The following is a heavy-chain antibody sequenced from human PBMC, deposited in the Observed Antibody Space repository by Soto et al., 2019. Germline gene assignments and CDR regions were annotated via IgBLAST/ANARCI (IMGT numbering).Heavy chain of an antibody. CDR1: GGTFSSYA. V-gene: IGHV1-69*12. CDR3: ARGGSGDYVYYYCYGMDV. D-gene: IGHD4-17*01. Sequence: QVQLVQSGAEVKKPGSSVKVSCKASGGTFSSYAITWVRQAPGQGLEWMGGIIPIFGTANYAQKFQGRVTFTADESTTTAYMELSSLRSEDTAVYYCARGGSGDYVYYYCYGMDVWGQGTTVTVSS. J-gene: IGHJ6*02. CDR2: IIPIFGTA.